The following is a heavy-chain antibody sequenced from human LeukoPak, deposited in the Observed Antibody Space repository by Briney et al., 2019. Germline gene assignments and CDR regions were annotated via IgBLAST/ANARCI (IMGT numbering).Heavy chain of an antibody. CDR1: VFSLSPSGMC. Sequence: SGPALVKPTQTLTLTCSFSVFSLSPSGMCVSWIRQRPGKALECLARIDWDDDKYYSTSLKTRLTISKDTSKNHVVLTKTSMDPVDTSTYYCARMPSITMIDHWGQGTLVTVSS. V-gene: IGHV2-70*11. CDR2: IDWDDDK. D-gene: IGHD3-22*01. J-gene: IGHJ4*02. CDR3: ARMPSITMIDH.